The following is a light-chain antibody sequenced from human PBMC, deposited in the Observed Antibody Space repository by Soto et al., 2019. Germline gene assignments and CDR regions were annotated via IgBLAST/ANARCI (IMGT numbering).Light chain of an antibody. V-gene: IGLV2-23*01. CDR1: PNDVGNYHL. CDR3: CSYAPIDTLL. J-gene: IGLJ2*01. CDR2: EAT. Sequence: QSVLTQPASVSGSLGQSVTISCTGTPNDVGNYHLVTWYQHHPDKAPKVIIFEATKRPSGVSNRFSGSQSGITPSLTISALQAEDEADYYCCSYAPIDTLLFGGGTQLTVL.